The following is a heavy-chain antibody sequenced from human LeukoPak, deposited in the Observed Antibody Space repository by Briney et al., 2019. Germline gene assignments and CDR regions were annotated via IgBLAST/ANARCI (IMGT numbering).Heavy chain of an antibody. V-gene: IGHV4-4*07. CDR1: GGSISSYY. CDR2: IYTSGST. D-gene: IGHD6-13*01. Sequence: SETLSLTCTVSGGSISSYYWSWIRQPAGKGLEWIGRIYTSGSTNYNPSLKSRVTISVDTSKNQFSLKLSSVTAADTAVYYCARVIAAAGKGGVNWFDPWGQGTLVTVSS. J-gene: IGHJ5*02. CDR3: ARVIAAAGKGGVNWFDP.